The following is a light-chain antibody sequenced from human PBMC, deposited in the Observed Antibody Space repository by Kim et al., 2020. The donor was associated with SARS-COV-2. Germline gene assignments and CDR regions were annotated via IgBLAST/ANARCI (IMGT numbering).Light chain of an antibody. CDR2: YDS. CDR3: QVWDSSSDHRV. Sequence: SYELTQPPSVSVAPGKTARITCGGNNIGSKSVHWYQQKPGQATVLVIYYDSDRPSGIPERFSGSNPGNTATLTISRVEAGDEADYYCQVWDSSSDHRVFGGGTRLTVL. V-gene: IGLV3-21*04. CDR1: NIGSKS. J-gene: IGLJ3*02.